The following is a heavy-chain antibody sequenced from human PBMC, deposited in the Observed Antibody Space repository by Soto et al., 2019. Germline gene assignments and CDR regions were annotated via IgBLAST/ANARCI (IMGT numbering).Heavy chain of an antibody. D-gene: IGHD5-12*01. V-gene: IGHV3-23*01. CDR1: GFTFSSYA. CDR2: ISGSGGST. CDR3: AKDSQVATITDYYYYYMDV. J-gene: IGHJ6*03. Sequence: GGSLRLSCAASGFTFSSYAMSWVRQAPGKGLEWVSAISGSGGSTYYADSVKGRFTISRDNSKNTLYLQMNSLRAEDTAVYYCAKDSQVATITDYYYYYMDVWGKGTTVTVSS.